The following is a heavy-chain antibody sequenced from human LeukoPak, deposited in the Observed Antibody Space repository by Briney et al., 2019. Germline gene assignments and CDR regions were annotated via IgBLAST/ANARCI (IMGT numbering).Heavy chain of an antibody. J-gene: IGHJ3*02. D-gene: IGHD5-18*01. CDR1: GFTVSSNY. Sequence: GGSLRLSCAASGFTVSSNYMSWVRQAPGKGLEWVSVIYSGGSTYYADSVKGRFTISRDNSKNTLYLQMNSLRAEDTAVYYCARVLGRYSYGYDAFDIWGQGTMVTVSS. CDR3: ARVLGRYSYGYDAFDI. CDR2: IYSGGST. V-gene: IGHV3-53*01.